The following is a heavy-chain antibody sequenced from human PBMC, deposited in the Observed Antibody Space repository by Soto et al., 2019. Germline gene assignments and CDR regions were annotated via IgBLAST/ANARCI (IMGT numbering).Heavy chain of an antibody. J-gene: IGHJ4*02. CDR2: IYYSGST. CDR3: ARDSSRYYYDSSGYLFDY. V-gene: IGHV4-39*07. D-gene: IGHD3-22*01. CDR1: GGSISSSSYY. Sequence: SETLSLTCTVSGGSISSSSYYWGWIRQPPGKGLEWIGSIYYSGSTYYNPSLKSRVTISVDTSKNQFSLKLSSVTAADTAVYYCARDSSRYYYDSSGYLFDYWGQGTLVTVS.